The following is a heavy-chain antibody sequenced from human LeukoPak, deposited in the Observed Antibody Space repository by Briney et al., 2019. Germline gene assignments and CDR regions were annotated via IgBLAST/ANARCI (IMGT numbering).Heavy chain of an antibody. V-gene: IGHV4-59*01. Sequence: SETLSLTCTVSGGSISSYYWSWIRQPPGKGLEWIGYIYYSGSTNYNPSLKSRVTISLETSKNQFSLKLSSVTAADTAVYYCARYYSSGWTYYFDYWGQGTLVTVSS. CDR3: ARYYSSGWTYYFDY. J-gene: IGHJ4*02. D-gene: IGHD6-19*01. CDR1: GGSISSYY. CDR2: IYYSGST.